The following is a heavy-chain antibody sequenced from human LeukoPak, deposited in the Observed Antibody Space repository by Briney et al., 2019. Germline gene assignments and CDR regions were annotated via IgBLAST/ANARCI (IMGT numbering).Heavy chain of an antibody. CDR3: ARETTAVAALDV. CDR1: GFTFSSYW. V-gene: IGHV3-48*04. Sequence: GGSLRLSCAASGFTFSSYWMNWVRQAPGKGLEWVSYISSSGGTIYYADSVKGRFTISRDNAKNSLYLQMNSLRAEDTAVYYCARETTAVAALDVWGQGTTVTVSS. D-gene: IGHD6-19*01. J-gene: IGHJ6*02. CDR2: ISSSGGTI.